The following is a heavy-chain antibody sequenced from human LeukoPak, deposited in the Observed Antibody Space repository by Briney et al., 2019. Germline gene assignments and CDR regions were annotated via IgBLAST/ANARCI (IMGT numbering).Heavy chain of an antibody. J-gene: IGHJ6*02. Sequence: SETLSLTCAISGGSISSGNWWSWVRQPPGKGPEWIGEIFHIGNTNYNPSLKSRVIVSLDKSKNQFSLKLSSVTAADTAVYYCARDPVVVVAATRGGYGMDVWGQGTTVTVSS. CDR3: ARDPVVVVAATRGGYGMDV. D-gene: IGHD2-15*01. CDR2: IFHIGNT. V-gene: IGHV4-4*02. CDR1: GGSISSGNW.